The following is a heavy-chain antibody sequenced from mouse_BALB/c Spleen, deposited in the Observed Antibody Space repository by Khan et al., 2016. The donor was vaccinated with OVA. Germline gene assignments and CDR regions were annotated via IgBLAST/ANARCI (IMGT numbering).Heavy chain of an antibody. J-gene: IGHJ3*01. CDR1: GFSLASYG. V-gene: IGHV2-2*02. Sequence: QVQLKQSGPGLVQPSQSLSITCTVPGFSLASYGVHWVRQSLGKGLEWPGLIWSGGITDYNAAFISSLSIRKDNFKSQVFFKLNNLQANDTAIYYCARNYDYDEGLSCWGQGTLVTVSA. D-gene: IGHD2-4*01. CDR2: IWSGGIT. CDR3: ARNYDYDEGLSC.